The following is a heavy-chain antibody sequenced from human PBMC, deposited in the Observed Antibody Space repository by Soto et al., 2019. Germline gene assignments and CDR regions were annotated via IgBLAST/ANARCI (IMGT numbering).Heavy chain of an antibody. CDR2: ISDDGSNK. D-gene: IGHD3-22*01. Sequence: GGSLRLSCAASGFTFSSYAMHWVRQAPGKGLEWVAVISDDGSNKYYADSVKGRFTKPRDNSKNTLYLEMNSLRAEDTAVYYCARDNAYYYDSSGYLEYWGQGTLVTVSS. CDR3: ARDNAYYYDSSGYLEY. J-gene: IGHJ4*02. CDR1: GFTFSSYA. V-gene: IGHV3-30-3*01.